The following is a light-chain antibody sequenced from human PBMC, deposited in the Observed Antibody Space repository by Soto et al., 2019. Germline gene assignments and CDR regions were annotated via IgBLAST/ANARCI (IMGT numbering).Light chain of an antibody. CDR3: SSYTSSNTLL. CDR2: EVR. J-gene: IGLJ2*01. V-gene: IGLV2-18*02. CDR1: SSDIGAYNR. Sequence: QSALTQPPSVSGSPGQSVAISLTGTSSDIGAYNRVSWYQQPPGTAPKLMIYEVRDRTSGVPDRFSGSKSGNTASLTISGLQAEDEADYYWSSYTSSNTLLFGGRTKLTVL.